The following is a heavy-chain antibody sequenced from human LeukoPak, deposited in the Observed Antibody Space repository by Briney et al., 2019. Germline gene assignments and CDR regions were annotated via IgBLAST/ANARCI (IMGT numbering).Heavy chain of an antibody. Sequence: GGSLRLSCAASGFSFSTYAMHWVRQAPGKGLEWVATISSDGNNRYYADSVKGRFTFSRDNSKNTLYLQINSLTTEDTAVYYCTRGGGSVRGAINFWGQGTLVTVSS. V-gene: IGHV3-30*01. CDR1: GFSFSTYA. CDR2: ISSDGNNR. CDR3: TRGGGSVRGAINF. J-gene: IGHJ4*02. D-gene: IGHD3-10*01.